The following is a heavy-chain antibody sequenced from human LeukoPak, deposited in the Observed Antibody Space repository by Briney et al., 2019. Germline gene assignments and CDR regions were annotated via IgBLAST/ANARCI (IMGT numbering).Heavy chain of an antibody. CDR2: ILYDGSKQ. Sequence: PGGSLRLSCAASGFTFSTYTMHWVRQAPGKGLEWVAVILYDGSKQYYANSVRGRFTVSRDNSKNTLYLQMNSLRAEDTATYYWSRVDCSTTSCSPFDYWGQGNLVTVSS. CDR1: GFTFSTYT. D-gene: IGHD2-2*01. J-gene: IGHJ4*02. V-gene: IGHV3-30*01. CDR3: SRVDCSTTSCSPFDY.